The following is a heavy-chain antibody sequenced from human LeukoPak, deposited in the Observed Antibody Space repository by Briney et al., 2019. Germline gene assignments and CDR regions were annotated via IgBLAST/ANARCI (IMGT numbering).Heavy chain of an antibody. CDR1: GGSFSGYY. Sequence: SETLSLTCAVYGGSFSGYYWSWIRQPPGKGLEWIGEINHSGSTNYNPSLKSRVTISVDTSENQFSLKLSSVTAADTAVYYCASRYSSGWWHYWGRGTLVTVSS. D-gene: IGHD6-19*01. J-gene: IGHJ4*02. CDR3: ASRYSSGWWHY. CDR2: INHSGST. V-gene: IGHV4-34*01.